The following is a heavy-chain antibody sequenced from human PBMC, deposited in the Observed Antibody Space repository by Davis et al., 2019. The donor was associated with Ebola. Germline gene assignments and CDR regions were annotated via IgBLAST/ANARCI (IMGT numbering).Heavy chain of an antibody. J-gene: IGHJ4*02. CDR1: GGSIRSRSYY. CDR3: ARREVAVGPVDY. V-gene: IGHV4-39*01. CDR2: IYYSGSS. Sequence: MPSDTLSLTCTVSGGSIRSRSYYWGWIRQTPGKGLEWIGSIYYSGSSDYNPSLKSRVTIAVDTSRNQFSLTLKSVTAADTAVYYCARREVAVGPVDYWGQGTLVSVSS. D-gene: IGHD6-6*01.